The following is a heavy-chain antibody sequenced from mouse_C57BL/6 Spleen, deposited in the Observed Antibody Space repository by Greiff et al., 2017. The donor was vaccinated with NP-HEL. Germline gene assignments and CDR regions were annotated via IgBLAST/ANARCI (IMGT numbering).Heavy chain of an antibody. CDR2: IDPSDSYT. Sequence: QVQLQQPGAELVMPGASVKLSCKASGYTFTSYWMHWVKQRPGQGLEWIGEIDPSDSYTNYNQKFKGKSTLTVDKSSSTAYMQLSSLTSEDSAVYYCARGIYYGNPRGFAYWGQGTLVTVAA. CDR1: GYTFTSYW. J-gene: IGHJ3*01. D-gene: IGHD2-1*01. V-gene: IGHV1-69*01. CDR3: ARGIYYGNPRGFAY.